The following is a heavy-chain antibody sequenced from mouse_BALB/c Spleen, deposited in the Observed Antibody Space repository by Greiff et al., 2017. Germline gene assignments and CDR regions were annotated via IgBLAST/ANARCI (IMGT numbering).Heavy chain of an antibody. CDR3: AGGRHDFDY. CDR2: INPNNGDT. J-gene: IGHJ2*01. Sequence: EVKLVESGPELVKPGASVKLSCKTSGYTFTEYTMHWVKQRHGKSLEWIGGINPNNGDTSYNQKFKGKATLTEDKSSRTAYMELRSLTSEDSAVYYCAGGRHDFDYWGQGTTLTVSS. CDR1: GYTFTEYT. V-gene: IGHV1-26*01. D-gene: IGHD6-1*01.